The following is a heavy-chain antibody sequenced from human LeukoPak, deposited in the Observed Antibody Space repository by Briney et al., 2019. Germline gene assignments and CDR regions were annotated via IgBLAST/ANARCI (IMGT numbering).Heavy chain of an antibody. D-gene: IGHD1-26*01. CDR3: ARQTYSGSYYPAISFDY. CDR1: GYSFTNYW. CDR2: IYPGDSDT. V-gene: IGHV5-51*01. Sequence: GESLKISCKGSGYSFTNYWIGWVRQMPGKGLEWMGIIYPGDSDTRYSPPFQGQVTISADKSISTAYLQWSSLKASDTAMYYCARQTYSGSYYPAISFDYWGQGTLVTVSS. J-gene: IGHJ4*02.